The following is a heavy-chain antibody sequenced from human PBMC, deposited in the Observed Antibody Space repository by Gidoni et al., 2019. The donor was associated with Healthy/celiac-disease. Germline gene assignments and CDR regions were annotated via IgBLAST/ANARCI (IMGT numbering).Heavy chain of an antibody. Sequence: EVQLVESGGGLVQPGGSLRLSCAASGFTFSSYWMSWVRQAPGKGLEWVANIKQDGSEKYYVDSVKGRFTISRDNAKNSLYLQMNSLRAEDTAVYYCAVDILTGYYTVDYWGQGTLVTVSS. CDR2: IKQDGSEK. CDR3: AVDILTGYYTVDY. CDR1: GFTFSSYW. D-gene: IGHD3-9*01. V-gene: IGHV3-7*03. J-gene: IGHJ4*02.